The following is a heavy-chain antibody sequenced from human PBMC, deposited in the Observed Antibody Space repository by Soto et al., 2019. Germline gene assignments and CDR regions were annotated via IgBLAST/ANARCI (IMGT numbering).Heavy chain of an antibody. CDR1: GFTFSNYW. CDR2: IDSDGSRI. D-gene: IGHD2-15*01. CDR3: VRTSLVVAVATREDF. Sequence: GGSLRLSCAASGFTFSNYWMHWVRQAPGKGLVWVSRIDSDGSRITYADFVKGRFTISRDNAKNTVYLHMNSLTAEDTAAYYCVRTSLVVAVATREDFWGQGTLVTVSS. J-gene: IGHJ4*02. V-gene: IGHV3-74*01.